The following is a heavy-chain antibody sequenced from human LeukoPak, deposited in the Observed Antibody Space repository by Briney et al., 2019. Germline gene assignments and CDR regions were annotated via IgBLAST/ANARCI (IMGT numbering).Heavy chain of an antibody. CDR3: ARDRLHYGEYEKTFDY. D-gene: IGHD4-17*01. Sequence: GGSLRLSCAASGFTFSSYSMNWVRQAPGKGLEWVSYITFSSSIIYYADSVKGRFTISRDNAKNSLYLQMNSLRAEDTAVYYCARDRLHYGEYEKTFDYWGQGTLVSVSS. V-gene: IGHV3-48*01. J-gene: IGHJ4*02. CDR1: GFTFSSYS. CDR2: ITFSSSII.